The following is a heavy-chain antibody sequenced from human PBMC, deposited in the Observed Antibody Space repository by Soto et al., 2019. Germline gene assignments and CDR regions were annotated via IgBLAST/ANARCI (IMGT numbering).Heavy chain of an antibody. Sequence: SETPSLTCAVYGGSFRGYYWSWIRQPPGKGLEWIGEINHSGSTNYNPSLKSRVTISVDTSKNQFSLKLSSVTAADTAVHYCARGWYSNYVSINYYYYGMDVWGQGTTVTAP. V-gene: IGHV4-34*01. J-gene: IGHJ6*02. CDR2: INHSGST. CDR3: ARGWYSNYVSINYYYYGMDV. CDR1: GGSFRGYY. D-gene: IGHD4-4*01.